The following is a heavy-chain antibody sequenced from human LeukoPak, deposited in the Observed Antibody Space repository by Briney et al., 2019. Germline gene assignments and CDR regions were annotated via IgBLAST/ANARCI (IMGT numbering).Heavy chain of an antibody. CDR1: GGSISSSSYY. CDR3: ARRMVRGVIILYYYYMDV. J-gene: IGHJ6*03. CDR2: IYYSGST. Sequence: PSETLSLTCTVSGGSISSSSYYWGWIRQPPGKGLEWIGNIYYSGSTYYNPSLESRVTMSLDTSKNQFSLKLSSVTAADTAVYYCARRMVRGVIILYYYYMDVWGKGTTVTISS. D-gene: IGHD3-10*01. V-gene: IGHV4-39*07.